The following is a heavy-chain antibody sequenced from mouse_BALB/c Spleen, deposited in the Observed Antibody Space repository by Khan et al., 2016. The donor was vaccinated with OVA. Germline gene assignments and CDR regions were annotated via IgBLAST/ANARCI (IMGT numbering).Heavy chain of an antibody. V-gene: IGHV2-2*03. D-gene: IGHD2-4*01. J-gene: IGHJ3*01. CDR1: GFSLNYYG. Sequence: QVQLKQSGPGLVQPSQSLSITCTVSGFSLNYYGVHWVRQSPGKGLEWLGVLWSGGSTDYNAPFISRLSISKDNSKSQVFFKMNSLQSNDTAIYYCARNYDYDEGLAYWGQGTLVTVSA. CDR2: LWSGGST. CDR3: ARNYDYDEGLAY.